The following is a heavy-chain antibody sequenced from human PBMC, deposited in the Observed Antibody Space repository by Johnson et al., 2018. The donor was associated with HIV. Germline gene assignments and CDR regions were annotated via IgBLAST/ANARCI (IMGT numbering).Heavy chain of an antibody. V-gene: IGHV3-11*01. CDR2: ISSSGSTM. Sequence: VHLVESGGGLVQPGRSLRLSCAAYGFTFSDYYMTWIRQAPGKGLEWVSYISSSGSTMYYADSVKGRFTISRDNAKNSLYLQMSSLKTEDTAVYYCTRDRDGVGVSWGQGTMVTVSS. CDR3: TRDRDGVGVS. CDR1: GFTFSDYY. D-gene: IGHD3-10*01. J-gene: IGHJ3*01.